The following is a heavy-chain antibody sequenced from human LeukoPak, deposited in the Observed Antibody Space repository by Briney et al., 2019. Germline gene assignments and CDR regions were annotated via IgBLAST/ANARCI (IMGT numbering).Heavy chain of an antibody. CDR3: ATGNGYSYGNYGMDV. CDR1: GFTFSSYA. D-gene: IGHD5-18*01. Sequence: GGSLRLSCAASGFTFSSYAMSWVRQAPGKGLEWVSAISGSGGSTYYADSVKGRFTISRDNSKNTLYLQMNSLRAEDTAVYYCATGNGYSYGNYGMDVRGQGTTVTVSS. CDR2: ISGSGGST. V-gene: IGHV3-23*01. J-gene: IGHJ6*02.